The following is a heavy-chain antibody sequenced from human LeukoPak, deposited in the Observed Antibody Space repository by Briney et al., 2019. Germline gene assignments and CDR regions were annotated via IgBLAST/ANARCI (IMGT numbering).Heavy chain of an antibody. V-gene: IGHV5-51*01. J-gene: IGHJ4*02. Sequence: GESLKISCQGSGYSFTYYWIAWVRQMPGKGLEWMGIIYPGDSDTRYSPSFQGQVTISADKSISTAYLQWSRLEASDTAMYYCARQFRGLKPTTSDYWGQGTLVTVSS. D-gene: IGHD1-14*01. CDR1: GYSFTYYW. CDR3: ARQFRGLKPTTSDY. CDR2: IYPGDSDT.